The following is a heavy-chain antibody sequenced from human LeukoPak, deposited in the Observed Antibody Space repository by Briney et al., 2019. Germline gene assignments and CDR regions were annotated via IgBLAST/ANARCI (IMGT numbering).Heavy chain of an antibody. V-gene: IGHV3-73*01. CDR2: IRSKANSYAT. J-gene: IGHJ6*03. Sequence: GSLKLSCAASGFTFSGSAMHWVRQASGKGLEWVGRIRSKANSYATAYAASVKGRFTISRDDSKNTAYLQMNSLKTEDTAVYYCTRLPNRIPITVPGGYYYYMYVWGKGTTVTVSS. D-gene: IGHD3-10*01. CDR3: TRLPNRIPITVPGGYYYYMYV. CDR1: GFTFSGSA.